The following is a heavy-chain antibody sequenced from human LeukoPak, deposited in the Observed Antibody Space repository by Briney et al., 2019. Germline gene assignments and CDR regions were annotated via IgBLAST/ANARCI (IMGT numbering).Heavy chain of an antibody. CDR1: GFTFSTYN. Sequence: TGGSLRLSCAASGFTFSTYNMNWVRQAPGKGLEWVSSITSGGGYTYYADSVKGRFTTSRDNAKNSLSLRLDSLRAEDTAVYYCARGHYDVLTSSYKWTPDYWGPGTLVTVSS. D-gene: IGHD3-9*01. CDR2: ITSGGGYT. CDR3: ARGHYDVLTSSYKWTPDY. V-gene: IGHV3-21*06. J-gene: IGHJ4*02.